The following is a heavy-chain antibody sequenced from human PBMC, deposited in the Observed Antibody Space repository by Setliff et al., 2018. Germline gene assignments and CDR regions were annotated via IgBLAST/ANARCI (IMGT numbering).Heavy chain of an antibody. CDR2: IYTSGST. CDR1: GGSISNYY. D-gene: IGHD6-19*01. V-gene: IGHV4-4*08. Sequence: PSETLSLTCTVSGGSISNYYWTWIRQPPGKGLDWIGYIYTSGSTNYNPSLKSRVTISVDTSKNQFSLKLSSVIAADTAVYYCARGVSSVSWTPRYWGRGILVTVSS. J-gene: IGHJ4*02. CDR3: ARGVSSVSWTPRY.